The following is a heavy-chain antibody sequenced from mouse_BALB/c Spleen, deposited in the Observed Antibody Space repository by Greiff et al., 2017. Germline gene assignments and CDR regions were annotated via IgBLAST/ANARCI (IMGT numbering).Heavy chain of an antibody. CDR3: ARGHYYGSSFYAMDY. CDR2: IDPYNGGT. Sequence: EVQHQQSGPELVKPGASVKVSCKASGYAFTSYNMYWVKQSHGKSLEWIGYIDPYNGGTSYNQKFKGKATLTVDKSSSTAYMHLNSLTSEDSAVYYCARGHYYGSSFYAMDYWGQGTSVTVSS. J-gene: IGHJ4*01. CDR1: GYAFTSYN. D-gene: IGHD1-1*01. V-gene: IGHV1S135*01.